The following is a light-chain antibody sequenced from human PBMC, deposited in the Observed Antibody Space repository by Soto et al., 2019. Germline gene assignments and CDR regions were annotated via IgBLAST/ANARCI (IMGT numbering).Light chain of an antibody. Sequence: DIQVTQSPSSLSAYVGDRVTITCWASQRIGGYLNWFQQRPGKAPNLMIYAASTLQSGVPSRFSGSASGTDFTLTISSLQPEDFATYYCQQSYTAPWTFGQGTKVEIK. V-gene: IGKV1-39*01. CDR2: AAS. CDR1: QRIGGY. CDR3: QQSYTAPWT. J-gene: IGKJ1*01.